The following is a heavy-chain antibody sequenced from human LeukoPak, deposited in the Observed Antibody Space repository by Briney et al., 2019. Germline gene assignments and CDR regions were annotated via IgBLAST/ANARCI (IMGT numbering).Heavy chain of an antibody. V-gene: IGHV4-34*01. Sequence: PSETLSLTCAVYGGSFSGYYWSWIRQPPGKGREWIGEINHSGSTNYNPSLKSRVTISVDTSKNQFSLKLSSVTAADTAVYYCARDMDSSSSGLAFDIWGQGTMVTVSS. CDR2: INHSGST. D-gene: IGHD6-6*01. CDR3: ARDMDSSSSGLAFDI. CDR1: GGSFSGYY. J-gene: IGHJ3*02.